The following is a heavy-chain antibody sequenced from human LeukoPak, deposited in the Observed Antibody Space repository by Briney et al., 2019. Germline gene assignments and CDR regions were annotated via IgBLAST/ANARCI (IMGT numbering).Heavy chain of an antibody. Sequence: PSETLSLTCTVSGGSISSYYWSWIRQPPGRGLEWIGYIYYSGSTNYNPSLKSRVTISVDTTKNQFSLKLSSVTAADTGVYYCARHQLAGYSSGRAAFDYWGQGTLVTVSS. V-gene: IGHV4-59*08. CDR2: IYYSGST. CDR1: GGSISSYY. CDR3: ARHQLAGYSSGRAAFDY. J-gene: IGHJ4*02. D-gene: IGHD6-19*01.